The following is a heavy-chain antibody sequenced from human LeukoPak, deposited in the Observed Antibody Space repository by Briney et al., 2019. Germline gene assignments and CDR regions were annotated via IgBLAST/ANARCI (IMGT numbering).Heavy chain of an antibody. Sequence: SETLSLTCTVSGGSISSYYWSWIRQPPGKGLEWIGYIYYSGSTNYNPSLKSRVTISVDTSKNQFSLKLSSVTAADTAVYYCATVSSGFFTFDYWGQGTLVTVFS. CDR2: IYYSGST. CDR3: ATVSSGFFTFDY. V-gene: IGHV4-59*08. CDR1: GGSISSYY. D-gene: IGHD6-19*01. J-gene: IGHJ4*02.